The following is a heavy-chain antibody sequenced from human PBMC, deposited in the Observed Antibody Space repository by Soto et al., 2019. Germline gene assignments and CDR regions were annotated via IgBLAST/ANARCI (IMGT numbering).Heavy chain of an antibody. CDR1: GFTFDDYA. V-gene: IGHV3-9*01. Sequence: GGSLRLSCAASGFTFDDYAMHWVRQAPGKGLEWISGISWNSGSIGYADSVKGRFTISRDNAKNSLYLQMNSLRAEDTALYYCAKVGDSGYDYTGWFDYWGQGTLVTVSS. CDR2: ISWNSGSI. D-gene: IGHD5-12*01. J-gene: IGHJ4*02. CDR3: AKVGDSGYDYTGWFDY.